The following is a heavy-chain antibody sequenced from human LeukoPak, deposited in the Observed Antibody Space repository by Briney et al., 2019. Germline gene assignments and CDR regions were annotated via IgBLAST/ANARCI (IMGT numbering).Heavy chain of an antibody. CDR2: IYTSGST. J-gene: IGHJ5*02. D-gene: IGHD1-7*01. CDR3: ARHSGITGTTAWFDP. CDR1: GGSISSYY. Sequence: TSETLSLTCTVSGGSISSYYWSWIRQPPGKGLEWIGYIYTSGSTNYNPSLKSQVTISVDTSKNQFSLKLSSVTAADTAVYYCARHSGITGTTAWFDPWGQGTLVTVSS. V-gene: IGHV4-4*09.